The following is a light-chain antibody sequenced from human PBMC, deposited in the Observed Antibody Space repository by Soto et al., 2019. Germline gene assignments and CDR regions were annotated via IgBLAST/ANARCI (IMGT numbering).Light chain of an antibody. CDR2: GAS. V-gene: IGKV3-20*01. CDR3: QHYGSSPPVT. Sequence: EIVLTQSPGTLSLSPGERATLSCRASQSVSSSYLAWYQQKPGQAPRLLIYGASSRATGIPDRFSGSGSGTDFTFTISTLEPVDFAVYYCQHYGSSPPVTCGQGTRLDIK. J-gene: IGKJ5*01. CDR1: QSVSSSY.